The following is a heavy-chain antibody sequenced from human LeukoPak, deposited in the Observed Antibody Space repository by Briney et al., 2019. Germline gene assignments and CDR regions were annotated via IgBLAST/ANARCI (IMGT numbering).Heavy chain of an antibody. CDR1: GYTFTNYG. D-gene: IGHD5-24*01. V-gene: IGHV1-18*01. Sequence: GASVKVSCKASGYTFTNYGITWVRQAPGQGREWMGWISGYQGSTKYAQNFQGRVTMTIDTSTSTAYMDLRSLRSDATAIYFCARSDMGTITAGPFNSWGQGTLVAVSS. CDR2: ISGYQGST. CDR3: ARSDMGTITAGPFNS. J-gene: IGHJ5*02.